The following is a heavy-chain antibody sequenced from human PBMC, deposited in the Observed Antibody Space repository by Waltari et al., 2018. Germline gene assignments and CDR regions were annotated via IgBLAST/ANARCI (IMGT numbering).Heavy chain of an antibody. Sequence: QVQLQESGPGLVKPSETLSLPCTVSGGSVRSGTYYWGWIRHPPGKGLEWIGYIYYNGITKYNPSRKSRVTISEDTSKNEFSLKLTSVTAADTAVYFCAREHSGWFFDLWGQGKLVTVSS. CDR3: AREHSGWFFDL. J-gene: IGHJ4*02. V-gene: IGHV4-61*01. CDR1: GGSVRSGTYY. CDR2: IYYNGIT. D-gene: IGHD6-19*01.